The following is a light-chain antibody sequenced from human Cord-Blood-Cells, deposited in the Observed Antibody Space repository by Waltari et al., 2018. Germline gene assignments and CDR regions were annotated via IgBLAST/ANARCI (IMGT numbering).Light chain of an antibody. J-gene: IGLJ2*01. V-gene: IGLV2-14*01. CDR2: DVR. CDR1: SSDVGGYNF. CDR3: SSYTSSSTLVV. Sequence: QSALTQPASVSGSPGQSITISCTGTSSDVGGYNFVSWYQQHPGKAPELMIYDVRNRPSGVSNLSSGSKAGNTTSLTISGLQAEDQADYYFSSYTSSSTLVVFGGWTKLTVL.